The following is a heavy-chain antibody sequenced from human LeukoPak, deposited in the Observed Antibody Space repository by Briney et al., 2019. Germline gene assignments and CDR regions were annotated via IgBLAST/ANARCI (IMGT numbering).Heavy chain of an antibody. Sequence: SETLSLTCNVSGVSISSSSYYWGWIRQPPGKGLEWIGSIYSSGSTYYNPSLKSRVTISVDTSKNQFSLKLSSVTAADTAVYYCARDHRYSSSWYGSRGANYFDYWGQGTLVTVSS. D-gene: IGHD6-13*01. CDR3: ARDHRYSSSWYGSRGANYFDY. V-gene: IGHV4-39*07. CDR2: IYSSGST. CDR1: GVSISSSSYY. J-gene: IGHJ4*02.